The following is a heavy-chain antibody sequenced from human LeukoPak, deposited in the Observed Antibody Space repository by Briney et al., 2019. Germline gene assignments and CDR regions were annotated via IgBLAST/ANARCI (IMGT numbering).Heavy chain of an antibody. V-gene: IGHV4-39*07. CDR2: IYYSGST. CDR3: ARGSPSHDAFDI. CDR1: GGSIGSKNYY. J-gene: IGHJ3*02. Sequence: LETLSLTCTVSGGSIGSKNYYWGWLRQPPGRGLEWIGNIYYSGSTYYNPSLKSRVTISINTSKNQFSLKLSSVTAADTAVYYCARGSPSHDAFDIWGQGTMVTVSP.